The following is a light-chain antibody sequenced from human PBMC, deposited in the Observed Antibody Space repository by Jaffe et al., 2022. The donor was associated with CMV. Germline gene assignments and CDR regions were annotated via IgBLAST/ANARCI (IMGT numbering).Light chain of an antibody. Sequence: EIVLTQSPGTLSLSPGERATLSCRASQSVSSNFLAWYQQKPGQAPRLLIYGASSRATGLPDRFSGGGSGTDFTLTISRLEPEDFAVYFCQLYSSSPTLYTFGQGTNLQIK. CDR2: GAS. CDR1: QSVSSNF. J-gene: IGKJ2*01. V-gene: IGKV3-20*01. CDR3: QLYSSSPTLYT.